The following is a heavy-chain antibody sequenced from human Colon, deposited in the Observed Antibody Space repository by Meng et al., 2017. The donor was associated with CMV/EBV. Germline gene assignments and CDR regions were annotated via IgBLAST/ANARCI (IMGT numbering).Heavy chain of an antibody. D-gene: IGHD2-2*01. V-gene: IGHV3-48*03. CDR1: GFTFSSYE. CDR2: ISSSGSTI. J-gene: IGHJ4*02. CDR3: ARGTSTSCTD. Sequence: GGSLRLSCAASGFTFSSYEMNWVRQAPGKGLEWVSYISSSGSTIYYADSVKGRFTISRDNAKNSLYLQMNSLRAEDTAVYYCARGTSTSCTDWGQGTLVTVSS.